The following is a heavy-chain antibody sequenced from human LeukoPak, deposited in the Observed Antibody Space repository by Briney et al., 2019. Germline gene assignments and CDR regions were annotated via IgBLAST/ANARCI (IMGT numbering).Heavy chain of an antibody. D-gene: IGHD4-17*01. CDR2: ISSSSSYI. CDR1: GFTFSSYS. CDR3: ARWGGDYYYYYGMDV. Sequence: PGGSLRLSCAASGFTFSSYSMNWARQAPGKGLEWVSSISSSSSYIYYADSVKGRFTISRDNAKNSLYLQMNSLRAEDTAVYYCARWGGDYYYYYGMDVWGQGTTVTVSS. J-gene: IGHJ6*02. V-gene: IGHV3-21*01.